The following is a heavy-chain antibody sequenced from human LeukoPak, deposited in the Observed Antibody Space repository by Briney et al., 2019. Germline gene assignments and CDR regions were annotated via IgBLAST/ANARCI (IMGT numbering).Heavy chain of an antibody. J-gene: IGHJ4*02. Sequence: PGGTLRLSCAASGFTFSTYGMSWVRQAPGKGLGWVSGISGSGGSRFYTDSVKGRFTISRDNSKNTLYLQMNSLRAEDTAVYYCAKLREWELPDLFDYWGQGTLVTVSS. CDR1: GFTFSTYG. D-gene: IGHD1-26*01. CDR3: AKLREWELPDLFDY. CDR2: ISGSGGSR. V-gene: IGHV3-23*01.